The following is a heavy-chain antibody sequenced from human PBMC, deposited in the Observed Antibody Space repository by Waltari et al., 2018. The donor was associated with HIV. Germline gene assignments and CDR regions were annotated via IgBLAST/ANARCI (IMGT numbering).Heavy chain of an antibody. V-gene: IGHV3-9*01. CDR2: ISYNSGTT. D-gene: IGHD3-3*01. Sequence: LVESGGALVKPGRSLRLSCSASAFLFKDYAMHWVRQAPGKGLECVSGISYNSGTTAYADSVKGRFTISRDNAKSSLFLQMNSLRPEDTAFYYCVKGGVGSTTQYFDSWGQGTLVIVSS. CDR3: VKGGVGSTTQYFDS. CDR1: AFLFKDYA. J-gene: IGHJ4*02.